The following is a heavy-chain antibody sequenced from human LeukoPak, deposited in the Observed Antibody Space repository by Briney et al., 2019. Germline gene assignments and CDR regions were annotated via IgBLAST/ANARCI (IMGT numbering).Heavy chain of an antibody. V-gene: IGHV3-48*03. CDR3: ARDSSGWYYFDY. J-gene: IGHJ4*02. Sequence: PVGSLRLSCAASGLTFSSYEMNWVRQAPGKGLEWVSYISSSGSTIYYADSVKGRFTISRDNAKNSLYLQMNSLRAEDTAVYYCARDSSGWYYFDYWGQGTLVTVSS. CDR1: GLTFSSYE. CDR2: ISSSGSTI. D-gene: IGHD6-19*01.